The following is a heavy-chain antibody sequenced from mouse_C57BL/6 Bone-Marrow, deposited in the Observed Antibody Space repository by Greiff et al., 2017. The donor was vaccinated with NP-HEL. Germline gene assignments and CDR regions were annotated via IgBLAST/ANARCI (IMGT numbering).Heavy chain of an antibody. Sequence: QVQLQQSGAELVRPGTSVKVSCKASGYAFTNYLIEWVKQRPGQGLEWIGVINPGSGGTNYNEKFKGKATLTADKSSSTAYMQLSSLTSEDSAVYFCARGGSSGTYAMDYWGQGTSVTVSS. CDR2: INPGSGGT. CDR3: ARGGSSGTYAMDY. CDR1: GYAFTNYL. V-gene: IGHV1-54*01. J-gene: IGHJ4*01. D-gene: IGHD3-2*02.